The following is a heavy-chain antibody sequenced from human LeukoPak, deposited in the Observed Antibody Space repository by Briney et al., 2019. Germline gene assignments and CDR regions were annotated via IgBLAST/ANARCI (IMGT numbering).Heavy chain of an antibody. CDR3: AKVTKYGSGRARS. CDR2: ISSSSSYI. Sequence: GSLRLSCAASGFTFSSYSMNWVRQAPGKGLEWVSSISSSSSYIYYADSVKGRFTISGDNAKNSLYLQMNSLRAEDTAVYYCAKVTKYGSGRARSWGQGTLVTVSS. V-gene: IGHV3-21*04. J-gene: IGHJ5*02. D-gene: IGHD3-10*01. CDR1: GFTFSSYS.